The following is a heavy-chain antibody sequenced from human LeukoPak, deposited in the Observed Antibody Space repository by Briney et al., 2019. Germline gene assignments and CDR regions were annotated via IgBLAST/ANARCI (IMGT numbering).Heavy chain of an antibody. CDR2: IYYSGST. CDR1: GGSISSYY. Sequence: SETLSLTCTVSGGSISSYYWSWIRQPPGKELEWIGYIYYSGSTNYNPSLKSRVTISVDTSKNQFSLKLSSVTAADTAVYYCARAGYSYGLKAFDIWGQGTMVTVSS. V-gene: IGHV4-59*01. D-gene: IGHD5-18*01. J-gene: IGHJ3*02. CDR3: ARAGYSYGLKAFDI.